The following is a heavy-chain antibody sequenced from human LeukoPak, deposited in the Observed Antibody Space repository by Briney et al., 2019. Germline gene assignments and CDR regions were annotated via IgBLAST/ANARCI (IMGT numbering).Heavy chain of an antibody. V-gene: IGHV3-48*03. CDR3: ARTVYDLRGQRLIPGLDY. J-gene: IGHJ4*02. D-gene: IGHD6-25*01. CDR1: GFTFRTYE. Sequence: GGSLRPSCAASGFTFRTYEMNWVRQAPGKGLEWVSYIGTIISTTYYADSVKGRFTVSRDDAKGSLYLQMSSLRAEDTAVYYCARTVYDLRGQRLIPGLDYWGQGTLVTVSS. CDR2: IGTIISTT.